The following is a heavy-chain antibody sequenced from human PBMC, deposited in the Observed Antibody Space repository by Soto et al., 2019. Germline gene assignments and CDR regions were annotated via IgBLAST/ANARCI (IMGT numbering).Heavy chain of an antibody. CDR3: ARVHVMVVAGSTFDY. J-gene: IGHJ4*01. Sequence: SEALSLTCTVSGYSISSGSYCAWIRQPPGKGPEWIASIYHGGTTFYNPSLKSRSTISVDTSNNQFSLKLTSVTAADTAVYYCARVHVMVVAGSTFDYWGHGTLVTVSS. CDR1: GYSISSGSY. V-gene: IGHV4-38-2*02. CDR2: IYHGGTT. D-gene: IGHD6-19*01.